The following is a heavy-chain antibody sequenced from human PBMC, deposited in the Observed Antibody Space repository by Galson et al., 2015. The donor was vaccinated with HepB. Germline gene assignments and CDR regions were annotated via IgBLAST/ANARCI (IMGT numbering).Heavy chain of an antibody. D-gene: IGHD2-21*01. CDR2: IDWDNDK. Sequence: PALVKPTQTLTLTCTFSVFSLSTSGMCVTWIRQPPGRALEWLARIDWDNDKYYTPSLKTRLTISKDTSKNQVVLTMTNMDPVETATYYCARIGDCGGRSKLDYWGRGILVTVSP. CDR3: ARIGDCGGRSKLDY. V-gene: IGHV2-70*11. CDR1: VFSLSTSGMC. J-gene: IGHJ4*02.